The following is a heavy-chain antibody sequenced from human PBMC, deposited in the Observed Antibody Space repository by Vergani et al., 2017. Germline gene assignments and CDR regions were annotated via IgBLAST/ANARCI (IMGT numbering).Heavy chain of an antibody. Sequence: QLQLQESGPGLVKPSETLSLTCTVSGGSISSSSYYWGWIRQPPGKGLEWIGEINHSGSTNYNPSLKSRVTISVDTSKNQFSLKLSSVTAADTAVYYCARQKIGLSCSGGSCYHHYYYYGMDVWGQGTTVTVSS. V-gene: IGHV4-39*07. CDR1: GGSISSSSYY. CDR3: ARQKIGLSCSGGSCYHHYYYYGMDV. CDR2: INHSGST. J-gene: IGHJ6*02. D-gene: IGHD2-15*01.